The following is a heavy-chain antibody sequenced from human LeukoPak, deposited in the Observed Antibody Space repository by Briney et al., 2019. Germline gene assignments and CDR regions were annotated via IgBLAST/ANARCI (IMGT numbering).Heavy chain of an antibody. CDR3: AKNRDSSDYPRDFDY. CDR1: GFTFSSYA. V-gene: IGHV3-30*02. J-gene: IGHJ4*02. D-gene: IGHD3-22*01. Sequence: GGSLRLSCAASGFTFSSYAMSWVRQAPGKGLEWVAFIRHDGSYQQYADSVKGRFTVSRDNSKDTVYLQMNSLRTEDTAVYYCAKNRDSSDYPRDFDYWGQGSLVTVSS. CDR2: IRHDGSYQ.